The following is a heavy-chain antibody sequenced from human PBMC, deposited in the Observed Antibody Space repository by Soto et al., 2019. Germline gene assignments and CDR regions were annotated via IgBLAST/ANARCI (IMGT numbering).Heavy chain of an antibody. J-gene: IGHJ3*02. CDR2: INSDGSTT. Sequence: EVQLVESGGGLVQPGGSLRLSCAASGFTFSSYWMHWVRQAPGKGLVWVSRINSDGSTTTYADSVKGRFTISRDNAKNTLYLQMNSLRAEDTAVYYCARRHDNYGDYFDIWGQGTMDTDSS. CDR3: ARRHDNYGDYFDI. CDR1: GFTFSSYW. D-gene: IGHD4-17*01. V-gene: IGHV3-74*01.